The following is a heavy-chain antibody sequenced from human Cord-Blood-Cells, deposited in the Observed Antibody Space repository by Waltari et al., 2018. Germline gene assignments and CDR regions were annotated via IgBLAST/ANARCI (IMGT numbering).Heavy chain of an antibody. Sequence: QVQLVESGGGVVQPGRSLRLSCAASGFTFSSYGMHWGRQAPGKGLEWVAGIWYDENNKYYADSVKGRFTISRDNSKNTLYLQMNSLRAEDTAVYYCARETSGSYDYWGQGTLVTVSS. CDR1: GFTFSSYG. D-gene: IGHD1-26*01. V-gene: IGHV3-33*01. CDR2: IWYDENNK. CDR3: ARETSGSYDY. J-gene: IGHJ4*02.